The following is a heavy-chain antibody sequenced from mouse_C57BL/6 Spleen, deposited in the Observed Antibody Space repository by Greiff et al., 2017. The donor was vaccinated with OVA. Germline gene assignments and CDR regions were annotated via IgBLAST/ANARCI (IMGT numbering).Heavy chain of an antibody. CDR3: ARIYYGNYVGYAMDY. V-gene: IGHV3-6*01. Sequence: VQLQQSGPGLVKPSQSLSLTCSVTGYSITSVYYWTWIRQFPGNKLEWMGYISYDGSNNYNPSLKNRISITRDTSKNQFFLKLNSVTTEDTATYYCARIYYGNYVGYAMDYWGQGTSVTVSS. CDR1: GYSITSVYY. J-gene: IGHJ4*01. D-gene: IGHD2-1*01. CDR2: ISYDGSN.